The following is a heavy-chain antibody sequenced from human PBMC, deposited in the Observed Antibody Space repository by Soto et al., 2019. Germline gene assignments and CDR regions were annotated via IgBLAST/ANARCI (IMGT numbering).Heavy chain of an antibody. CDR3: ARGTTIVFMDYYYYGMDV. D-gene: IGHD3-10*01. Sequence: GASVKVSCKASGYTFTSYDINWVRQATGQGLEWMGWMNPNSGNTGYAQKFQGRVTMTRNTSISTAYMELSSLRSEDTAVYYCARGTTIVFMDYYYYGMDVCGQGTTVTVSS. CDR2: MNPNSGNT. V-gene: IGHV1-8*01. J-gene: IGHJ6*02. CDR1: GYTFTSYD.